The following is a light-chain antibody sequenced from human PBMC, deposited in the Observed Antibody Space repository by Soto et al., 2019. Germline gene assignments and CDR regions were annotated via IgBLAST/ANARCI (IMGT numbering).Light chain of an antibody. CDR3: AAWDDSLNGFYV. V-gene: IGLV2-8*01. CDR1: TSDVGGYNY. Sequence: QSVLTQPPSASGSPGQSLTISCTGTTSDVGGYNYVSWYQQHPGKAPKLMIYGVTKRPSGVPDRFSGSKSGTSASLAISGLQSEDEADYYCAAWDDSLNGFYVFGAGTKVTVL. J-gene: IGLJ1*01. CDR2: GVT.